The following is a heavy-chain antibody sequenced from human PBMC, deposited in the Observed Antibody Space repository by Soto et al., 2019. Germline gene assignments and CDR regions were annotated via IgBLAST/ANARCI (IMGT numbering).Heavy chain of an antibody. J-gene: IGHJ4*02. CDR1: GFTFSSYG. CDR2: IWYDGSNK. Sequence: PVGSLRLSCAASGFTFSSYGMHWVRQAPGKGLEWVAVIWYDGSNKYYADSVKGRFTISRDNSKNTLYLQMNSLRAEDTAVYYCARDMDSSGYYLCYWGQGTLVTVSS. D-gene: IGHD3-22*01. CDR3: ARDMDSSGYYLCY. V-gene: IGHV3-33*01.